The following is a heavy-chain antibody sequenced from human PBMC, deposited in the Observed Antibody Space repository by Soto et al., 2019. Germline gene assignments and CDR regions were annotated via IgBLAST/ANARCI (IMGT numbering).Heavy chain of an antibody. Sequence: ELQLVESGGGLVQHGRSLRLSCAASGFTVDDYAMHWVRQAPGKGLEWVSGISWNSGSIGYADSVKGRFTISRDNAKNSLYLQMNSLRAEDTALYYCAKDMNLGGNWNDVGRDGAFGYWGQGTLVTVSS. CDR2: ISWNSGSI. J-gene: IGHJ4*02. V-gene: IGHV3-9*01. CDR3: AKDMNLGGNWNDVGRDGAFGY. CDR1: GFTVDDYA. D-gene: IGHD1-1*01.